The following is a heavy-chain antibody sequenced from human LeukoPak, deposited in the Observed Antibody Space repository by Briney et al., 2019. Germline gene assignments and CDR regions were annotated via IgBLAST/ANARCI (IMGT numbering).Heavy chain of an antibody. CDR2: ISNSGSAI. CDR1: GFTFSSYE. Sequence: GGSLRLSCAASGFTFSSYEMNWVRQAPGKGLEWVSYISNSGSAIYYADSVKGRFAISRDNAKNSLYLQMNSLRAEDTAVYYCAREFPYYYDSSGYLYYFDYWGQGTLVTVSS. V-gene: IGHV3-48*03. D-gene: IGHD3-22*01. CDR3: AREFPYYYDSSGYLYYFDY. J-gene: IGHJ4*02.